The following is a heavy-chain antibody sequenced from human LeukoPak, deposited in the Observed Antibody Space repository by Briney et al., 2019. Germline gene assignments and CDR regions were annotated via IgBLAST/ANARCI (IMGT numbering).Heavy chain of an antibody. CDR1: GFTFSSYW. V-gene: IGHV3-74*01. CDR2: INTDGSST. J-gene: IGHJ6*02. D-gene: IGHD6-19*01. CDR3: ARAPAAGSDVYYYYGMDV. Sequence: GGSLRLSCAASGFTFSSYWMHWVRQAPGKGLVWVSRINTDGSSTSYADSVKGRFTISRDNAKNTLYLQMNSLRAEDTAVYYCARAPAAGSDVYYYYGMDVWGQGTTVTVSS.